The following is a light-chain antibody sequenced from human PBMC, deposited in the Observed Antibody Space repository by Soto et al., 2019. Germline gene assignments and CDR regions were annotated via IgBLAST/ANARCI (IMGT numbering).Light chain of an antibody. Sequence: DIQMTQSPSTLSASGGDGVTITCRASPSIGSWLAWYQQKPGKAPKLLIYKATNLQSGVPSRFSGSGSGTDFSLTISSLQPVDSATYFCQQYNDFQYTFGPGTKLEI. CDR2: KAT. J-gene: IGKJ2*01. CDR3: QQYNDFQYT. CDR1: PSIGSW. V-gene: IGKV1-5*03.